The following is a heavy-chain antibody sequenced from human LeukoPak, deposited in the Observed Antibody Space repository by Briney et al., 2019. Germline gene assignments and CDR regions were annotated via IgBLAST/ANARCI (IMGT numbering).Heavy chain of an antibody. J-gene: IGHJ5*02. CDR1: GGSISSGGHY. D-gene: IGHD2-2*01. CDR3: ARGADCSSTSCFQLDNWFDP. CDR2: IYYSGST. V-gene: IGHV4-31*03. Sequence: PSQTLSLTCTVSGGSISSGGHYWSWIRQHPGKGLEWIGYIYYSGSTYYNPSLKSRVTISVDTSKNQFSLKLSSVTAADTAVYYCARGADCSSTSCFQLDNWFDPWGQGTLVTVSS.